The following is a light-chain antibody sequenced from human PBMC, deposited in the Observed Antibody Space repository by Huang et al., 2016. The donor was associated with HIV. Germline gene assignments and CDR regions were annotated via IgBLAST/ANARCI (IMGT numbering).Light chain of an antibody. Sequence: EIVLTQSPATLSLSPGERATLSCRASQSVSSYLAWYQQKPGQAPRLLIYDAYNRATGIPARFSCSGSGTDFTLTISSLEPEYFAVYYCQQRSNWPPAFGQGTRLEIK. CDR3: QQRSNWPPA. J-gene: IGKJ5*01. V-gene: IGKV3-11*01. CDR2: DAY. CDR1: QSVSSY.